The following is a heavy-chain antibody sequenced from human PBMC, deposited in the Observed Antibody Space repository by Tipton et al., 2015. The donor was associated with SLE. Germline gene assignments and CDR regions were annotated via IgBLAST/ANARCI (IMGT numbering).Heavy chain of an antibody. CDR3: ARGYVPVVS. Sequence: TLSLTCAVYGGSFSGYYWSWIRQPPGKGLEWIGEINHSGSTNYNPSLKSRVTISVDTSKNQFSLKLSSVTAADTAVYYCARGYVPVVSWGRGTRVTVSS. D-gene: IGHD3-16*01. CDR1: GGSFSGYY. V-gene: IGHV4-34*01. CDR2: INHSGST. J-gene: IGHJ4*02.